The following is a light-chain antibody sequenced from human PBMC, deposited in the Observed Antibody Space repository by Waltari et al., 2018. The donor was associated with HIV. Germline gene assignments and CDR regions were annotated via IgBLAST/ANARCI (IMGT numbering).Light chain of an antibody. V-gene: IGKV3-15*01. CDR1: QSVNNN. J-gene: IGKJ5*01. Sequence: ETVMTQSPATLPVSPGERATFTCRASQSVNNNLAWYQQKPGQAPRLLISDASTRATGIPARFSGSGSGTEFTLTISSMQSEDFAVYCCQQYANWPFTFGQGTRLEIK. CDR2: DAS. CDR3: QQYANWPFT.